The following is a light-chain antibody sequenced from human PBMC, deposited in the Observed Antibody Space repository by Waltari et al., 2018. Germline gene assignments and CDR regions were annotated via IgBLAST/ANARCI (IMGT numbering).Light chain of an antibody. CDR3: QQYSPWQARMYT. V-gene: IGKV3-15*01. CDR2: GAS. CDR1: ESLNRN. Sequence: EIVVTQAPATLSVSPGERAILFCRATESLNRNLAWYQQKAGQAPRLLIYGASTRATGGPDRFSGSGSGTEFTLTINSLQSEDVAVYYCQQYSPWQARMYTCGQGTKLEI. J-gene: IGKJ2*01.